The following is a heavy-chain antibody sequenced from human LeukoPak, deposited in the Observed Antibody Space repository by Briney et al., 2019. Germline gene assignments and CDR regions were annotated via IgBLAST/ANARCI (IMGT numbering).Heavy chain of an antibody. CDR3: ARDGGYSSSWYDY. Sequence: PSESLSLTCAVSGGSFSGYYWSWIRQPPGRGLEWIREINHSGSTNYNPSLKSRVTISVDTSKNQFSLKLSSVTAAETAVYYCARDGGYSSSWYDYWGQGTLVTVSS. J-gene: IGHJ4*02. V-gene: IGHV4-34*01. D-gene: IGHD6-13*01. CDR2: INHSGST. CDR1: GGSFSGYY.